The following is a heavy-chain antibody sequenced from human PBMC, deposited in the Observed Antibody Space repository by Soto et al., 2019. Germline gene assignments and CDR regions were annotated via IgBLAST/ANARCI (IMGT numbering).Heavy chain of an antibody. V-gene: IGHV3-30*18. CDR2: ISYDGSNK. J-gene: IGHJ4*02. D-gene: IGHD3-22*01. CDR1: GFTFSSYG. CDR3: AKDVRYYDSSGYCDY. Sequence: PGGSLRLSCAASGFTFSSYGMHWVRQAPGKGLEWVAVISYDGSNKYYADSVKGRFTISRDNSKNTLYLQMNSLRAEDTAVYYCAKDVRYYDSSGYCDYWGQGTLVTVSS.